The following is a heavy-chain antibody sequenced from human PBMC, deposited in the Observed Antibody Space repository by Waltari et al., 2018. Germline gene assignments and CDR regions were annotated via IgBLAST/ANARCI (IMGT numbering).Heavy chain of an antibody. D-gene: IGHD6-13*01. CDR3: AKVIAAAGPDAFDI. CDR2: MYSGGST. CDR1: GFTFSSYA. Sequence: EVQLLASGGGLVQPGGSLRLSCAASGFTFSSYAMSWVRQAPGKGLEWVSVMYSGGSTYYADSVKGRFTISRDNSKNTLYLQMNSLRAEDTAVYYCAKVIAAAGPDAFDIWGQGTMVTVSS. J-gene: IGHJ3*02. V-gene: IGHV3-23*03.